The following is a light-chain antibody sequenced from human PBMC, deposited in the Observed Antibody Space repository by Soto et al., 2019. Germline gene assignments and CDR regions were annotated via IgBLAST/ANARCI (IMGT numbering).Light chain of an antibody. CDR3: CSYADTFWV. CDR1: SSDVGGYKL. Sequence: QSALTQPASVSGSPGQSITISCTGTSSDVGGYKLVSWYQQYPGKAPKLIIYEDTKRPSGVSNRFSGSKSGNTASLTFSGLQAEDEADYHCCSYADTFWVFGGGTKVTVL. J-gene: IGLJ3*02. V-gene: IGLV2-23*01. CDR2: EDT.